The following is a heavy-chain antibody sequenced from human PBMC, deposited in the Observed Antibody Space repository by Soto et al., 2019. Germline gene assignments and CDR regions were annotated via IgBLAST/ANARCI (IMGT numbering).Heavy chain of an antibody. CDR1: GGSISSYY. CDR2: IYYSGST. D-gene: IGHD2-15*01. CDR3: ARGGCSGGSCSYYYYYMDV. Sequence: SETLSLTCTVSGGSISSYYWSWIRQPPGKGLEWIGYIYYSGSTNYNPSLKSRVTISVDTSKNQFSLKLSSVTAADTAVYYCARGGCSGGSCSYYYYYMDVWGKGTTVTVSS. J-gene: IGHJ6*03. V-gene: IGHV4-59*01.